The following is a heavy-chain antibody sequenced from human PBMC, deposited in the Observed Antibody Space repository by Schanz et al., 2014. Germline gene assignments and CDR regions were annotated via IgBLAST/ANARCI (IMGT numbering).Heavy chain of an antibody. V-gene: IGHV1-18*01. Sequence: QVQLVQSGAEVKKPGASVKVSCKASGYTFTSYGISWVRQAPGQGLEWMGWISAYNGNTKYPQKFQGRVTMTTDTSTSTAYMALTDLRSDDTAVYYCARYRRFFDRDDLYYFDSWGQGTLVNVSS. CDR1: GYTFTSYG. J-gene: IGHJ4*02. CDR3: ARYRRFFDRDDLYYFDS. D-gene: IGHD3-3*01. CDR2: ISAYNGNT.